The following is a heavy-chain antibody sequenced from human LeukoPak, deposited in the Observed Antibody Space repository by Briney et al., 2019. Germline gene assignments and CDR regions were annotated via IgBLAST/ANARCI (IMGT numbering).Heavy chain of an antibody. Sequence: GGSLRLSCAASGFTFSNAWMSWVRQAPAQGLEWVGRIKSETDGGTTDYAAPVKDRFTISRDDSKDTLYLQMNSLKTEDTAVYYCARDRDTSGYRSYWYFDLWGRGTLVTVSS. CDR2: IKSETDGGTT. CDR1: GFTFSNAW. J-gene: IGHJ2*01. V-gene: IGHV3-15*01. D-gene: IGHD3-22*01. CDR3: ARDRDTSGYRSYWYFDL.